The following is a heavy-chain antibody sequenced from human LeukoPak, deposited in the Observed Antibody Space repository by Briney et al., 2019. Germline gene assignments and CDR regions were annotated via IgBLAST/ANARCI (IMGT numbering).Heavy chain of an antibody. D-gene: IGHD1-26*01. J-gene: IGHJ4*02. V-gene: IGHV3-23*01. CDR1: GFSFSSYA. Sequence: GGSLRLSCTASGFSFSSYAMSWVRQAPGEGLEWISGISGSGGTTFYADSVKGRFTISRDNSKNTLYLQITGLRAEDTAVYFCAKHYGGSSTASLDYWGQGTLVTVSS. CDR3: AKHYGGSSTASLDY. CDR2: ISGSGGTT.